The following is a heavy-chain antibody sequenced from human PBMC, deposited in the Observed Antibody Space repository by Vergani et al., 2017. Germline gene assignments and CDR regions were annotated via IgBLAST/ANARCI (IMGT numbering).Heavy chain of an antibody. CDR2: IYYSGST. CDR1: GGSISSYY. J-gene: IGHJ4*02. D-gene: IGHD6-13*01. Sequence: QVQLQESGPGLVKPSETLSLTCTVSGGSISSYYWSWIRQPPGKGLEWIGYIYYSGSTNYNPSLKSRVTISVDTSKNQFSLKLSSVTAADTAVYYCARGRGSNWGNVDYWGQGTLVTVSS. CDR3: ARGRGSNWGNVDY. V-gene: IGHV4-59*01.